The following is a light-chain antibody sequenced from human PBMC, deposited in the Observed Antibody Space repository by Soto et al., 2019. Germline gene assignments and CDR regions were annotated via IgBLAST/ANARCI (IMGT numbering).Light chain of an antibody. CDR2: GAS. CDR3: QQYNNWPRT. CDR1: QSVSGN. J-gene: IGKJ1*01. Sequence: EIVMTQSPDTLSVSPGERATLSCRASQSVSGNLAWYQQKPGQAPRLLIYGASNRATGIPARFSGSGSGTEFTLTINSLQSEDFAVYYCQQYNNWPRTFGQGTKVDI. V-gene: IGKV3-15*01.